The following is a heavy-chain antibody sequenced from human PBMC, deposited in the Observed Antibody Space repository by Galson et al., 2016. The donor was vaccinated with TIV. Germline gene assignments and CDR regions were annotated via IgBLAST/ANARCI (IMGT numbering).Heavy chain of an antibody. CDR3: ARLPSYYGSGNHWFDP. Sequence: SVKVSCKAFGGIFRSDAISWVRQAPGQGLEWMGRIIAIFGTANYAQKFQGRVTITADESTNTVYLELSSLTSEDTAVYYCARLPSYYGSGNHWFDPWGQGTLVTVSS. D-gene: IGHD3-10*01. CDR1: GGIFRSDA. J-gene: IGHJ5*02. CDR2: IIAIFGTA. V-gene: IGHV1-69*13.